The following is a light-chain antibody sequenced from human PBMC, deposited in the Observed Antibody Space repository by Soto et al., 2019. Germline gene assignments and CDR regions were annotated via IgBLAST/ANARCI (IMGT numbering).Light chain of an antibody. J-gene: IGLJ3*02. V-gene: IGLV2-14*01. Sequence: QSALTQPASVSGSPRQSITISCTGTSSDVGDGDFVSWYQQPPGNAPKLMIYKVSNRPSGVSNRFSGSKSGNTASLTISGLQAEDEADYYCCSYTRSYTWVFGGGTKLTVL. CDR2: KVS. CDR3: CSYTRSYTWV. CDR1: SSDVGDGDF.